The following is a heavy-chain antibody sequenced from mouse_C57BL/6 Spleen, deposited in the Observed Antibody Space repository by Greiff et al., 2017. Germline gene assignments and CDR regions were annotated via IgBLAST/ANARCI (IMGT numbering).Heavy chain of an antibody. CDR2: IYPRSGNT. J-gene: IGHJ2*01. CDR1: GYTFTSYG. V-gene: IGHV1-81*01. Sequence: VQLQESGAELARPGASVKLSCKASGYTFTSYGLSWVKQRTGQGLEWIGEIYPRSGNTYYNEKFKGKATLTADKSSSTAYMELRSLTSEDSAVYFCARRDDYDGFDYWGQGTTLTVSS. D-gene: IGHD2-4*01. CDR3: ARRDDYDGFDY.